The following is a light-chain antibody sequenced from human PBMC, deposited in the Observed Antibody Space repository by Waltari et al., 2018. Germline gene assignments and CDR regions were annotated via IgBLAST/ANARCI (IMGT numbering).Light chain of an antibody. CDR2: GKN. CDR1: SLRTYY. J-gene: IGLJ2*01. CDR3: NSRDSSGNHVL. Sequence: SSELTQDPAVSVALGPTVRITCQGDSLRTYYASRYQQRPGQAPVLVIYGKNNRPSGIPDRFSGSGSGNTTSLTISGAQAEDEADYYCNSRDSSGNHVLFGGGTKLTVL. V-gene: IGLV3-19*01.